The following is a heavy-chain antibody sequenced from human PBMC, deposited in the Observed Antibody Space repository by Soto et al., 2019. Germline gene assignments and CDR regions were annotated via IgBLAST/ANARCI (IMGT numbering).Heavy chain of an antibody. CDR2: ITGAGGST. V-gene: IGHV3-23*01. CDR1: GFTFNKYG. D-gene: IGHD4-4*01. J-gene: IGHJ6*02. Sequence: PGGSLRLSCAASGFTFNKYGVSWVRQAPGKGLEWIGAITGAGGSTYNADSVKGRFTISRDNSKKTVYLQADSLRVEDTAIYYCAKGHSDSFGNYDYFGMDVWGQGTTVTVS. CDR3: AKGHSDSFGNYDYFGMDV.